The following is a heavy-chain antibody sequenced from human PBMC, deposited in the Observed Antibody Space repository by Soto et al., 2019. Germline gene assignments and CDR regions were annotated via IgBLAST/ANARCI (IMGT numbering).Heavy chain of an antibody. CDR1: GFTFSSYA. D-gene: IGHD4-17*01. V-gene: IGHV3-23*01. CDR3: AKDDYGQYYYYYYMDV. CDR2: ISGSGGST. Sequence: GGSLRLSCAASGFTFSSYAMSWVRQAPGKGLEWVSAISGSGGSTYYADSVKGRFTISRDNSKNTLYLQMNSLRAEDTAVFYCAKDDYGQYYYYYYMDVWGKGTTVTVSS. J-gene: IGHJ6*03.